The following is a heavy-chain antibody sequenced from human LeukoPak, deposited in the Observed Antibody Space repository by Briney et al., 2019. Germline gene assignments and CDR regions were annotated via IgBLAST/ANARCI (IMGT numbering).Heavy chain of an antibody. CDR2: ISYDGSNK. CDR1: GFTFSSYA. J-gene: IGHJ6*02. D-gene: IGHD3-3*01. CDR3: ARDSRVTIFGGNYGMDV. V-gene: IGHV3-30-3*01. Sequence: PGGSLRLSCAASGFTFSSYAMHWVRQAPGKGLEWVAVISYDGSNKYYADSVKGRFTISRDNPKNTLYLQMNSLRAEDTAVYYCARDSRVTIFGGNYGMDVWGQGTTVTVSS.